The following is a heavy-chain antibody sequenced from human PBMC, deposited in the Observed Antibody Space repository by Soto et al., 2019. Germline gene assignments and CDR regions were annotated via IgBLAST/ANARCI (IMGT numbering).Heavy chain of an antibody. V-gene: IGHV3-33*01. CDR1: GFTFSSYG. J-gene: IGHJ4*02. CDR3: AREFWSGPFDF. CDR2: IWSDGSNK. Sequence: GGSLRLSCAASGFTFSSYGLHWVRQAPGKGLEWVAVIWSDGSNKYYADSVKGRFTISRDNSQNTLYLQMNSLRAEDTAVYYCAREFWSGPFDFWGQGTLVTVPQ. D-gene: IGHD3-3*01.